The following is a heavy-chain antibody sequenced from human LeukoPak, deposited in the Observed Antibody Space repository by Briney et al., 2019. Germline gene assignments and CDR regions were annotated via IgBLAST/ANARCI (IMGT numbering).Heavy chain of an antibody. CDR3: ARGGGYGSGFGS. V-gene: IGHV4-59*01. CDR2: ISYSGST. Sequence: TSETLSLTCTVSGGSISSYYWSWIRQAPGEGLEWIGYISYSGSTNYNPSLNSRVTISVDTSKNQLSLKLSSVTAADTAVYYCARGGGYGSGFGSWGQGTLVTVSS. J-gene: IGHJ4*02. D-gene: IGHD3-10*01. CDR1: GGSISSYY.